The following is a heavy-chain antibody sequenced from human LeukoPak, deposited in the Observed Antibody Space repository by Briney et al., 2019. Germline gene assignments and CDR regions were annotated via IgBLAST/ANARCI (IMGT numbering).Heavy chain of an antibody. CDR2: ISYDGSNE. V-gene: IGHV3-30*04. CDR1: GFTFSSYA. D-gene: IGHD5-18*01. CDR3: ASSLGGYQWIQLSADY. Sequence: PGGSLRLSCAASGFTFSSYAMHWVRQAPGKGLEWVAVISYDGSNEYYADSVKGRFTISRDNSKNTLYLQMNSLRAEDTAVYYCASSLGGYQWIQLSADYWGQGTLVTVSS. J-gene: IGHJ4*02.